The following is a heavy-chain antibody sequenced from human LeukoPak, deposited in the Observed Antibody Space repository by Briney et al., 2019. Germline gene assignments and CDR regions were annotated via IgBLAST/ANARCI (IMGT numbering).Heavy chain of an antibody. V-gene: IGHV5-51*01. CDR1: GYRLTNNW. Sequence: GESLKISCKISGYRLTNNWIGWVRQVPGKGLEWMGIIYPGDSDTRYSPSFQGQVTISADKSISTAYLQWSSLKASDTAMYYCARHSVPAANHFDYWGQGTLVTVSS. CDR2: IYPGDSDT. D-gene: IGHD2-2*01. J-gene: IGHJ4*02. CDR3: ARHSVPAANHFDY.